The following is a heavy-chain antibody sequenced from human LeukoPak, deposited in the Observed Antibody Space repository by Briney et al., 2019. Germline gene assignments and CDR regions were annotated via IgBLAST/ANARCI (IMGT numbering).Heavy chain of an antibody. D-gene: IGHD3-22*01. CDR2: IYYSGNT. Sequence: SETLSLTCSVSGGSIRSTTYYWGWIRQPPGEGLEWIGSIYYSGNTYYSPSLMSRVTISVDTSKNQFSLNLSSVTAADTAVYYRARAPHFFDTSGSRYYFDYWGQGALVTVSS. CDR3: ARAPHFFDTSGSRYYFDY. V-gene: IGHV4-39*07. CDR1: GGSIRSTTYY. J-gene: IGHJ4*02.